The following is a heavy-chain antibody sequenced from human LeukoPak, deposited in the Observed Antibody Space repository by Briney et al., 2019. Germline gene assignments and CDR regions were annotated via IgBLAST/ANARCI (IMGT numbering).Heavy chain of an antibody. CDR1: GFTFSSYG. CDR2: IWYDGSNK. V-gene: IGHV3-33*01. D-gene: IGHD1-26*01. J-gene: IGHJ4*02. Sequence: PGGSLRLSCAASGFTFSSYGMHWVRQAPGKGLEWVAVIWYDGSNKYYADSVKGRFTISRDNSKNTLYLQMNSLRAEDTAVYYCAREWERREWYFDYWGQGTLVTVSS. CDR3: AREWERREWYFDY.